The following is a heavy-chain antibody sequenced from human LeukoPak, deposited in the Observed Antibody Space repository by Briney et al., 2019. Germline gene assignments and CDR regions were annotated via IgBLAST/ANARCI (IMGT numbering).Heavy chain of an antibody. CDR3: AGNSGSYSYYGMDV. D-gene: IGHD1-26*01. J-gene: IGHJ6*02. CDR2: MNPNSGNT. CDR1: GYTFTGYY. Sequence: ASVKVSCKASGYTFTGYYMHWVRQAPGQGLEWMGWMNPNSGNTGYAQKFQGRVTMTRNTSISTAYMELSSLRSEDTAVYYCAGNSGSYSYYGMDVWGQGTTVTVSS. V-gene: IGHV1-8*02.